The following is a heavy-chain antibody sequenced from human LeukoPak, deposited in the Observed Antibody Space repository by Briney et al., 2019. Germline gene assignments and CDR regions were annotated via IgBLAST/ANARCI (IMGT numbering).Heavy chain of an antibody. V-gene: IGHV3-74*01. J-gene: IGHJ4*02. Sequence: QTGGSLRLSCAASGFTFSSYWMHWVRQAPGKGLVWVSRINSDGSSTSYADSVKGRFTISSDSAKNTLYLQMNSLRAEDTAVYYCARDRELGWLQTDYWGQGTLVTVSS. CDR2: INSDGSST. CDR1: GFTFSSYW. D-gene: IGHD5-24*01. CDR3: ARDRELGWLQTDY.